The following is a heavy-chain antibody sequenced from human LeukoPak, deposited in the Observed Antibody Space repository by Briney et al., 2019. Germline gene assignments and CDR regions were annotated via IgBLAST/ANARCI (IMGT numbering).Heavy chain of an antibody. CDR3: ARRNSDSGFFDF. CDR2: IYSSGTT. CDR1: GGSISSNY. V-gene: IGHV4-4*07. Sequence: PSETLSLTCTVSGGSISSNYWSWIRQPAGKGLEWIGRIYSSGTTNYNPSLKSRVTMSVDTSKNQFSLKLSSVTAADTAVYYCARRNSDSGFFDFWGQGTLVTVSS. J-gene: IGHJ4*02. D-gene: IGHD1-7*01.